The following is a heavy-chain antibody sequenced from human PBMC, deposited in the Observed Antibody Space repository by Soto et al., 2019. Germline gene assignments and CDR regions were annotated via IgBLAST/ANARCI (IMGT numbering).Heavy chain of an antibody. CDR3: ANGPRYGMDV. J-gene: IGHJ6*02. CDR2: IYPNTRVT. Sequence: QVQLEQSGAQGRKPGASVQVSCKASGYTFIGFYMHWLRRAPGQGLEWVAFIYPNTRVTSSAQKLQGRVTMPRDKSISTAYMEVSRLRSDDTAVYYCANGPRYGMDVWGQGTTGIVS. CDR1: GYTFIGFY. V-gene: IGHV1-2*02.